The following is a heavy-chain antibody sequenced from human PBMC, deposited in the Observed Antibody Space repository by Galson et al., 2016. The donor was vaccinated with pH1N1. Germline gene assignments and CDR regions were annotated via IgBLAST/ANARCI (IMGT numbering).Heavy chain of an antibody. Sequence: SLRLSCAASGFTFRSYSMNWVRQAPGKGLEWVSFISSSSSYIYQADSVKGRFTISRDNAKNSLYLQMNSLRAEDTAVYYCVRGKEWLVWGYFDLWGRGTLVTVSS. CDR2: ISSSSSYI. J-gene: IGHJ2*01. CDR3: VRGKEWLVWGYFDL. D-gene: IGHD6-19*01. CDR1: GFTFRSYS. V-gene: IGHV3-21*01.